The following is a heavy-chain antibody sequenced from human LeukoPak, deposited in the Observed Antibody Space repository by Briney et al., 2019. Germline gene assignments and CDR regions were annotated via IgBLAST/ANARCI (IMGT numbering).Heavy chain of an antibody. V-gene: IGHV1-2*02. CDR2: VNPNSGDT. CDR3: ARADGDYLRDYYYMDV. CDR1: GYTFTGYY. Sequence: ASVKVSCKASGYTFTGYYLHWVRQAPGQGLEWMGCVNPNSGDTNYAQKFQGSVTITRNTSISTAYMELSSLRSEDTAVYYCARADGDYLRDYYYMDVWGKGTTVTVSS. D-gene: IGHD4-17*01. J-gene: IGHJ6*03.